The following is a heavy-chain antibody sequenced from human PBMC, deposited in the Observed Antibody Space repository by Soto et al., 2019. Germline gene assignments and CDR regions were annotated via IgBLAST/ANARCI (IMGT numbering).Heavy chain of an antibody. J-gene: IGHJ4*02. CDR1: GGAIRNSIYY. Sequence: SETLSLTCTVSGGAIRNSIYYWGWIRQPPGKGLEWIGTIYYDGSVAYSPSLKSRVTLSVDTSRNHFSVKINSVTAADTAVYFCARHRIAVAGPLDYWGQGTLVTLSS. CDR3: ARHRIAVAGPLDY. V-gene: IGHV4-39*01. D-gene: IGHD6-19*01. CDR2: IYYDGSV.